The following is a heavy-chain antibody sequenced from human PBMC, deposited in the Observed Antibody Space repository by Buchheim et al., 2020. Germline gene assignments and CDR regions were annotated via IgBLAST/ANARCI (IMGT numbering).Heavy chain of an antibody. Sequence: QVQLQESGPGLVRPSETLSLTFNVSGDSTSNNDYYWGWIRQPPGKGLEYIGGILASGSIRYNPSLKSRVTISADASKNQVSLELRSVTAADTAVYYCTRQKVAPTNWFDPWGLGTL. V-gene: IGHV4-39*01. D-gene: IGHD5-12*01. CDR2: ILASGSI. CDR3: TRQKVAPTNWFDP. J-gene: IGHJ5*02. CDR1: GDSTSNNDYY.